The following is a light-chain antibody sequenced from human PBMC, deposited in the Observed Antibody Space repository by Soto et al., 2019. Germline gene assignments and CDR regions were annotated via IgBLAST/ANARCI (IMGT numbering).Light chain of an antibody. CDR3: QSFDSSLTVLI. J-gene: IGLJ2*01. Sequence: QPVLTQPPSVTGAPGQRVTISCTGNNSNIGAGSGVNWYQQFPDKAPKLLIYANTHRPSGVPDRFSGSTSATSASLAITGLQTQDEADYYCQSFDSSLTVLIFGGGTKLTVL. CDR1: NSNIGAGSG. CDR2: ANT. V-gene: IGLV1-40*01.